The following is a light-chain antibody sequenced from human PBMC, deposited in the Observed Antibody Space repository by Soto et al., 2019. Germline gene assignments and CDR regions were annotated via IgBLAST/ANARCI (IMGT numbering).Light chain of an antibody. CDR2: DAS. Sequence: DIQMTQSPSTLSASVGDRVTITCRASQSISSWLAWYQQKPGKAPKLLIYDASSLESGVPSRFIGSGSGTAFTLTINSLPPDDFATSYCQQYNSYSPTTFGQGTKVEI. J-gene: IGKJ1*01. CDR1: QSISSW. CDR3: QQYNSYSPTT. V-gene: IGKV1-5*01.